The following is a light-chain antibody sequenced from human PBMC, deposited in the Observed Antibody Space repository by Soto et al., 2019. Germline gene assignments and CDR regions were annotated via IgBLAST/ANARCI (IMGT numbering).Light chain of an antibody. CDR2: KAS. CDR1: QSISSW. Sequence: DLQMTQSPSTLSASVGDRVTITCRASQSISSWLAWYQQKPGKAPKLLIYKASSFESGVPSRFSGSGSWTEFTLTISSLQPDDFATYYCQQYNSYPLTFGGGTKVEIK. CDR3: QQYNSYPLT. V-gene: IGKV1-5*03. J-gene: IGKJ4*01.